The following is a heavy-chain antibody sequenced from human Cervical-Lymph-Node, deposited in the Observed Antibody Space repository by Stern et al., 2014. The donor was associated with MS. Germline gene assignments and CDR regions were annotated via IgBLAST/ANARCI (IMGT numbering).Heavy chain of an antibody. CDR1: GGTFSSYA. V-gene: IGHV1-69*01. CDR3: ARAAMVIHYYYYGMDV. J-gene: IGHJ6*02. D-gene: IGHD5-18*01. CDR2: IIPLFGTA. Sequence: QVQLGQSGAEVKKPGSSGKVSCKASGGTFSSYAISWVRQAPGQGLEWMGGIIPLFGTANYAQKFQGRVTITADESTSTAYMELSSLRSEDTAVYYCARAAMVIHYYYYGMDVWGQGTTVTVSS.